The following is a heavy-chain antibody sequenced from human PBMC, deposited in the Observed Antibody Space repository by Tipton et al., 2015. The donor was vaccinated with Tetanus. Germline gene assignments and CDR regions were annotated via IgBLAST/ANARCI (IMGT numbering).Heavy chain of an antibody. J-gene: IGHJ4*02. Sequence: LSLTCTVSGGSISTGGYSWNWIRQLPGKGLEWIGYIYDSGNTHYNPSLKSRVTISIDGSKTQFSLKLTSVTAADTAVYYCARNHPPRGYPYGGFHSWGQGTLVTVSS. V-gene: IGHV4-31*03. CDR2: IYDSGNT. CDR3: ARNHPPRGYPYGGFHS. CDR1: GGSISTGGYS. D-gene: IGHD5-12*01.